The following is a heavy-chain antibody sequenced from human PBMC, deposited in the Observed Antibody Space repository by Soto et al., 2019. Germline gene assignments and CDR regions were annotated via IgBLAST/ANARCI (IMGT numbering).Heavy chain of an antibody. CDR1: GFTFSSYG. V-gene: IGHV3-33*01. CDR2: IWYDGSNK. D-gene: IGHD6-19*01. CDR3: ARDTGRGGWSIIDY. Sequence: QVQLVESGGGVVQPGRSLRLSCAASGFTFSSYGMHWVRQAPGKGLEWVAVIWYDGSNKYYADSVKGRFTISRDNSKNTLYLQMNSLRAEDTAVYYCARDTGRGGWSIIDYWGPGTLVTVSS. J-gene: IGHJ4*02.